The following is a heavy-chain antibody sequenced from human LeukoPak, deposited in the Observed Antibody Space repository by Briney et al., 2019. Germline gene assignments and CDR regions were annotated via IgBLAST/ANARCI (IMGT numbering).Heavy chain of an antibody. J-gene: IGHJ4*02. CDR3: ARDRVVVPAAFDY. V-gene: IGHV1-2*02. Sequence: AAVKVSCKASGYTFTAYYMHWVRQAPGQGLEWMGWINPNSGGTNYAQKFQGRVTMTRDTSISTDYMELSRLRSDDTAVYYCARDRVVVPAAFDYWGQGTLATVSS. CDR1: GYTFTAYY. CDR2: INPNSGGT. D-gene: IGHD2-2*01.